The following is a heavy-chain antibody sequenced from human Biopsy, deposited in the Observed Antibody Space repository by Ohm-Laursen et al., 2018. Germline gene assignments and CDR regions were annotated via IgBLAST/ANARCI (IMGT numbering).Heavy chain of an antibody. V-gene: IGHV3-23*01. J-gene: IGHJ5*02. Sequence: SLRLSCSAFGFISSRNDMSWVRQAPEKGLEWVSGISGSGASTYYADSVKGRFTISRDNSKNTLFLQMDSLRADDTAVYYCVKAYSAIYWFDPWGQGTLVTVSS. CDR2: ISGSGAST. CDR3: VKAYSAIYWFDP. D-gene: IGHD2-21*01. CDR1: GFISSRND.